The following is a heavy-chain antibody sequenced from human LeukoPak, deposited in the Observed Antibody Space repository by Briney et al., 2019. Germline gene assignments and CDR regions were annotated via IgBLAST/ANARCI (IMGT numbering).Heavy chain of an antibody. V-gene: IGHV3-30*02. CDR1: GFTFSSYG. Sequence: PGGSLRLSCAASGFTFSSYGMHWVRQAPGKGQEWVAFIRYDGSNKYYADSVKGRFTISRDNSKTTLYLQMNSLRAEDTAVYYCARDIAARPYYFDYWGQGTLVTVSS. J-gene: IGHJ4*02. D-gene: IGHD6-6*01. CDR3: ARDIAARPYYFDY. CDR2: IRYDGSNK.